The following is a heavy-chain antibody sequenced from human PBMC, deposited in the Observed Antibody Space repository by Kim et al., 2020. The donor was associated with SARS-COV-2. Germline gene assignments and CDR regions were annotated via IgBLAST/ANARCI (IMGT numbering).Heavy chain of an antibody. J-gene: IGHJ3*02. CDR1: GFTFSSYS. CDR3: ARDGGRAAGGTLDAFDI. Sequence: GGSLRLSCAASGFTFSSYSMNWVRQAPGKGLEWVSYISSSSTIYYAASVKGRFTISSDNAKNSLYLQMNSLRDEDTAVYYCARDGGRAAGGTLDAFDIWG. D-gene: IGHD6-13*01. CDR2: ISSSSTI. V-gene: IGHV3-48*02.